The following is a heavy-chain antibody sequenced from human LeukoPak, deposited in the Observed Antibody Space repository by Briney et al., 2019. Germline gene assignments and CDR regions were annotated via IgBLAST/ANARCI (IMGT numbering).Heavy chain of an antibody. Sequence: GASLRLSCAASGFTFSSYAMSWVRQAPGRGLGWASGISGSGGNTYYADSVKGRFTISRGNSKNTLYLQMNSLRAEDTAVYYCAKDLNRGYTYGYAFDYWGQGTLVTVSS. V-gene: IGHV3-23*01. CDR2: ISGSGGNT. D-gene: IGHD5-18*01. CDR3: AKDLNRGYTYGYAFDY. J-gene: IGHJ4*02. CDR1: GFTFSSYA.